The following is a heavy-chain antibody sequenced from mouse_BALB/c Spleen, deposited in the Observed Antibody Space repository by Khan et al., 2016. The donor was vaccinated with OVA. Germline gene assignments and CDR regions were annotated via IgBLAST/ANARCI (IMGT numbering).Heavy chain of an antibody. J-gene: IGHJ3*01. Sequence: VQLQESGPGLVAPSQNLSITCTVSGFSLTTYGVHWVRRAPGKGLEWLGVIWAGGSTNYNSALMSRLSISKDNSKSQVFLKMNSLQTDETAIYYCARAYYYGAWFAYWGQGTLVTVSA. V-gene: IGHV2-9*02. CDR3: ARAYYYGAWFAY. CDR1: GFSLTTYG. CDR2: IWAGGST. D-gene: IGHD1-1*01.